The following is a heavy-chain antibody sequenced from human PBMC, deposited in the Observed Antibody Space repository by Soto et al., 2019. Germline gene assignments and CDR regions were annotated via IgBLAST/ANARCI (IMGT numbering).Heavy chain of an antibody. CDR2: INWNGGSI. Sequence: GGSLRLSCAASGFSFDDYGMSWVRQVTGKGLEWVSGINWNGGSISYADSVKGRFTVSRDNAKNSLYLQMDSLRVEDTAVYYCASEYCSSTSCYDGVWGWFDPWGQGTLVTVSS. V-gene: IGHV3-20*04. CDR1: GFSFDDYG. J-gene: IGHJ5*02. D-gene: IGHD2-2*01. CDR3: ASEYCSSTSCYDGVWGWFDP.